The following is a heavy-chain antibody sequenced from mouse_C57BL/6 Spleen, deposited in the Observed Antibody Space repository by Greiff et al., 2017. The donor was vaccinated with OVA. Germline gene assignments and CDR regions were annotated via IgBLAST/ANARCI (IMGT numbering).Heavy chain of an antibody. Sequence: QVQLQQPGAELVKPGASVMLSCKASGYTFTSYWRHWVKQRPGQGLEWIGMIYPNSGGTNYNEKFKSKATLTVYKSSSTAYMQLSSRTTQDSAVYYCARNRYGYFDYWGQGTTLTLAS. CDR3: ARNRYGYFDY. D-gene: IGHD1-1*01. CDR1: GYTFTSYW. J-gene: IGHJ2*01. V-gene: IGHV1-64*01. CDR2: IYPNSGGT.